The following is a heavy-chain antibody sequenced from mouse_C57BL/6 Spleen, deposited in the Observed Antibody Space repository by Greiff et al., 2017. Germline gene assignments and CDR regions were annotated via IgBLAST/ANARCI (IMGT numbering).Heavy chain of an antibody. CDR2: IRSKSNNYAT. D-gene: IGHD4-1*01. Sequence: EVKLVESGGGLVQPKGSLKLSCAASGFSFNTYAMNWVRQAPGKGLEWVARIRSKSNNYATYYAGSVKDRFTISRDDSESMLYLQMNNLKTENTAMYYCVRAMTGSSAWFAYWGQGTLVTVSA. J-gene: IGHJ3*01. CDR3: VRAMTGSSAWFAY. CDR1: GFSFNTYA. V-gene: IGHV10-1*01.